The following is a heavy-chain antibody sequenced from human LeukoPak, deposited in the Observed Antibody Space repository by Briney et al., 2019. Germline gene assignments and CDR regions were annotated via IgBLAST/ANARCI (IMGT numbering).Heavy chain of an antibody. CDR2: INHIGST. CDR1: GGSFSGYY. Sequence: SETLSLTCAVYGGSFSGYYWSWIRQPPGKGLEWIGEINHIGSTNYNPSLKSRVTISVDTAKNRFSLKLSSVTAADTAVYYWGSILWFGESSPNDAFDIWGQGTMVTVSS. V-gene: IGHV4-34*01. D-gene: IGHD3-10*01. CDR3: GSILWFGESSPNDAFDI. J-gene: IGHJ3*02.